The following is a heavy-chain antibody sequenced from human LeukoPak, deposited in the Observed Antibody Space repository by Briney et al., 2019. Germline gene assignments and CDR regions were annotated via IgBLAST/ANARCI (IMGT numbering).Heavy chain of an antibody. V-gene: IGHV4-61*01. CDR2: IYYSGST. CDR1: GGSVCSGSYY. D-gene: IGHD3-3*01. CDR3: ASKGNDFWSGYSPLAV. Sequence: SETLSLTCTVSGGSVCSGSYYWSWIRQPPGKGLEWIGYIYYSGSTNYNPSLKSRVTISVDTSKNQFSLKLSSVTAADTAVYYCASKGNDFWSGYSPLAVWGQGTTVTVSS. J-gene: IGHJ6*02.